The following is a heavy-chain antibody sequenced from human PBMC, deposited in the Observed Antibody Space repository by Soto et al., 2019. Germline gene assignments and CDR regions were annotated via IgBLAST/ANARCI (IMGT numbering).Heavy chain of an antibody. CDR2: IIPIFGTA. CDR3: ARAPSPRDGYNSDY. Sequence: QVQLVQSGAEVKKPGSSVKVSCKASGGTFSSYAISWVRQAPGQGLEWMGGIIPIFGTANYAQKFQGRVTITAEDSTNPANMELSSLRAEYRAVDYCARAPSPRDGYNSDYWGQGTLVTVSS. CDR1: GGTFSSYA. J-gene: IGHJ4*02. D-gene: IGHD1-1*01. V-gene: IGHV1-69*01.